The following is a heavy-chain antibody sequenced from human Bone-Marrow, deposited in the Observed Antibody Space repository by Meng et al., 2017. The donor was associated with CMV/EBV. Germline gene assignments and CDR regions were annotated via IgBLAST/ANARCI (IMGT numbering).Heavy chain of an antibody. J-gene: IGHJ6*01. V-gene: IGHV1-69*05. D-gene: IGHD2-15*01. CDR1: GGTFSSYA. Sequence: SVKVSCKASGGTFSSYAISWVRQAPGQGLEWMGGIIPIFGTANYAQKFQGRVTITTDESTSTAYMELSSLRSEDTAVYYCARSLDYGYCSGGSCYYYGMDVWGQGTTVTGYS. CDR2: IIPIFGTA. CDR3: ARSLDYGYCSGGSCYYYGMDV.